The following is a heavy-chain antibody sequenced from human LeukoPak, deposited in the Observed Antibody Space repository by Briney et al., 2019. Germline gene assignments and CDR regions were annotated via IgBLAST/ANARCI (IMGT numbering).Heavy chain of an antibody. Sequence: SETLSLTCTVSGGSISSGDYYWSWIRQPPGKGLEWIGYIYYSGSTYHNPSLKSRVTISVDTSKNQFSLKLSSVTAADTAVYYCARVAIVVVPAAPDIDYYYYYMDVWGKGTTVTVSS. V-gene: IGHV4-30-4*08. CDR2: IYYSGST. D-gene: IGHD2-2*01. CDR1: GGSISSGDYY. J-gene: IGHJ6*03. CDR3: ARVAIVVVPAAPDIDYYYYYMDV.